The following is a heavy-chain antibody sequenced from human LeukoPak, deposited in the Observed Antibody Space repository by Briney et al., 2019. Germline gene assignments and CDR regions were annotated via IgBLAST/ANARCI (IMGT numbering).Heavy chain of an antibody. J-gene: IGHJ4*02. CDR3: ARRLYGGNPHSY. CDR2: CNPKSGGT. Sequence: ASVKVSSKASGDTFTDYYIHWGRQAPGEEVEWIGSCNPKSGGTKSAQKFPGRVNMTRDTSITAAYMELSRLRSDHSAVYYCARRLYGGNPHSYWGQGTLVTVSS. CDR1: GDTFTDYY. V-gene: IGHV1-2*02. D-gene: IGHD4-23*01.